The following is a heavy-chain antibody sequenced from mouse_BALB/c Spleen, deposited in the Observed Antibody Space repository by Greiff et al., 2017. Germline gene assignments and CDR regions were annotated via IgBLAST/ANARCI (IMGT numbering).Heavy chain of an antibody. CDR1: GFTFSSYG. Sequence: DVLLVESGGGFVQPGGSLKLSCAASGFTFSSYGMSWVRQTPDKRLELVATINSNGGSTYYPARVRGRFIISRDNTKNTLYLQMSRLKSEDTAMYYAARDYGSTYAMDYWGQGTSVTVSA. D-gene: IGHD1-1*01. V-gene: IGHV5-6-3*01. CDR3: ARDYGSTYAMDY. J-gene: IGHJ4*01. CDR2: INSNGGST.